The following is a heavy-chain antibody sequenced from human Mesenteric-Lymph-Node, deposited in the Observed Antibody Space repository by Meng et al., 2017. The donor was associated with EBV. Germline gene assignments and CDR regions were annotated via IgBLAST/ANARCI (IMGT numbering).Heavy chain of an antibody. D-gene: IGHD2-8*01. V-gene: IGHV4-61*01. CDR2: IYYSGSP. CDR3: ATCSRRPSCWFDP. CDR1: GGSVSSGSYF. J-gene: IGHJ5*02. Sequence: VRAQVSGPGLVKPSETLSLTCTVSGGSVSSGSYFWSWIRQPPGKGLEWIGYIYYSGSPNYNPSLNSRVTISVDTSKNQFSLKLGSVTAADTAVYYCATCSRRPSCWFDPWGQGTLVTVSS.